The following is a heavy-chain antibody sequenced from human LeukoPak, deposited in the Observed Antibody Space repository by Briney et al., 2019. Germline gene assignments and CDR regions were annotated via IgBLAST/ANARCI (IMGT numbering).Heavy chain of an antibody. V-gene: IGHV3-15*01. CDR2: IKSKTDGVTT. D-gene: IGHD2-2*02. Sequence: GGSLRLSCAASGFTFSNAWMSWVRQAPGKGLEWVGRIKSKTDGVTTDYAAPVKGRFTISRDDSKNTLYLQMNSLKTEDTAVYYCTTDGPHCSSTSCYTGVDYYYGMDVWGQGTTVTVSS. CDR3: TTDGPHCSSTSCYTGVDYYYGMDV. J-gene: IGHJ6*02. CDR1: GFTFSNAW.